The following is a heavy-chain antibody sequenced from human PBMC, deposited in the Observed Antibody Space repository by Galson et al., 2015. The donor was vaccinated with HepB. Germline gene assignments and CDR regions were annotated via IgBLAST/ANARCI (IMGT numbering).Heavy chain of an antibody. CDR2: IYYTGSN. V-gene: IGHV4-59*02. CDR1: GGSVSSYY. D-gene: IGHD4-17*01. J-gene: IGHJ3*02. CDR3: AKIKAGGASFDI. Sequence: SEPLPLTCTVSGGSVSSYYWSWLRHPPGKELEWIAHIYYTGSNNYNPSLRSRATISIDRSANQFSLRLRSVTAADTAVYYCAKIKAGGASFDIWGQGTMVTVSS.